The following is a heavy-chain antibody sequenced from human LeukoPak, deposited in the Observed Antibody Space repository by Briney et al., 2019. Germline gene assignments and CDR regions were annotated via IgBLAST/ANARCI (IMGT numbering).Heavy chain of an antibody. V-gene: IGHV3-21*01. CDR1: GFTFSSYT. Sequence: GGSLRLSCAASGFTFSSYTMNWVRQAPGKGLEWVSSISSSSSYIKYADSVKGRFTISRDNAKNSLYLQMNSLRAEDTAVDYGARSRLRGYSGYENIDYWGQGTLVTVSS. J-gene: IGHJ4*02. CDR2: ISSSSSYI. CDR3: ARSRLRGYSGYENIDY. D-gene: IGHD5-12*01.